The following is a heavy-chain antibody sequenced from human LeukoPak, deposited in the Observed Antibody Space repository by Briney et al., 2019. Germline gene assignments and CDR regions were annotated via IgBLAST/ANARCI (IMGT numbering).Heavy chain of an antibody. D-gene: IGHD4-17*01. CDR1: GYTLPRYG. CDR3: ARSPTTVTRSDF. J-gene: IGHJ4*02. Sequence: ASVNVSCKSSGYTLPRYGISWVRQARGQGLEWVGWINAYNGNTNYAQKLQGRLTITTDTSTTTAYMELRSLRSDDTAVYYCARSPTTVTRSDFWGQGTLVTVSS. V-gene: IGHV1-18*01. CDR2: INAYNGNT.